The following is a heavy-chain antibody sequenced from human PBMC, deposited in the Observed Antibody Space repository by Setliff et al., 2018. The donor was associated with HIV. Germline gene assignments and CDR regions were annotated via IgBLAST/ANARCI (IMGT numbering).Heavy chain of an antibody. CDR3: ARSALWFGKADWYVDL. D-gene: IGHD3-10*01. CDR2: LYNSRGT. J-gene: IGHJ2*01. Sequence: PSETLSLTCAVSGYSIRSSYWWGWIRQPPGKGLEWIGYLYNSRGTYYNPSLKSRVTMSVDTSKNQFSLKVRSVTAVDTAVHYCARSALWFGKADWYVDLWGRGTLVTVSS. V-gene: IGHV4-28*01. CDR1: GYSIRSSYW.